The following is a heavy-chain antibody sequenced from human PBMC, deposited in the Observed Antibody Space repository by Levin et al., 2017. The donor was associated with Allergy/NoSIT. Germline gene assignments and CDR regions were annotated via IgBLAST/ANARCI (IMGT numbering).Heavy chain of an antibody. J-gene: IGHJ4*02. Sequence: QSGGSLRLSCAASGFTFSSYWMHWVRQAPGKGLVWVSGINSDGSNTGYADSVKGRFTISRDNAKNTLYLQMNSLRAEDTAVYYCARGNHYGSDYWGQGTLVTVSS. CDR2: INSDGSNT. D-gene: IGHD3-10*01. V-gene: IGHV3-74*01. CDR3: ARGNHYGSDY. CDR1: GFTFSSYW.